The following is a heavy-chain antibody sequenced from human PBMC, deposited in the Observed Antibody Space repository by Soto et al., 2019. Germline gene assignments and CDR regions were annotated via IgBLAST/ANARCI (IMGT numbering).Heavy chain of an antibody. CDR1: GFTFSSYS. V-gene: IGHV3-48*02. D-gene: IGHD3-22*01. CDR3: ARDYYDSSGYYPYDAFDI. CDR2: ISSSSSTI. J-gene: IGHJ3*02. Sequence: GSLRLSCAASGFTFSSYSMNWVRQAPGKGLEWVSYISSSSSTIYYADSVKGRFTISRDNAKNSLYLQMNSLRDEDTAVYYCARDYYDSSGYYPYDAFDIWGQGTMVTVSS.